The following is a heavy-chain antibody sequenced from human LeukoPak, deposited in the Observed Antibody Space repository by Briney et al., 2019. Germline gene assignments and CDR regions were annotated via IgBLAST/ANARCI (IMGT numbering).Heavy chain of an antibody. J-gene: IGHJ4*02. CDR1: GGSIRTYY. Sequence: SETLSLTCTVSGGSIRTYYWSWIRQPPGKGLEWIGFIYYSGSTIYNPSLKSRVTISIDTSKNQFSLKLSSVTAADTAVYYCARQETAKWGGFDYWGQGTLVTVSS. CDR2: IYYSGST. D-gene: IGHD1-26*01. CDR3: ARQETAKWGGFDY. V-gene: IGHV4-59*08.